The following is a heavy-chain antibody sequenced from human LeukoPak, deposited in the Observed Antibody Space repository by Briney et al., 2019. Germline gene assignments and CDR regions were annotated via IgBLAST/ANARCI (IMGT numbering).Heavy chain of an antibody. Sequence: ASVKVSCKASGYSFTGYYMYWVRQAPGQGLEWMGWINPNSGSTNYAQKFQGRVTMTRDASIGTAYMELSRLRSDDTAVYTVWKPVTGFGELWGYYYYHGMDVWGQGTTVTVSS. D-gene: IGHD3-10*01. CDR3: WKPVTGFGELWGYYYYHGMDV. CDR2: INPNSGST. CDR1: GYSFTGYY. V-gene: IGHV1-2*02. J-gene: IGHJ6*02.